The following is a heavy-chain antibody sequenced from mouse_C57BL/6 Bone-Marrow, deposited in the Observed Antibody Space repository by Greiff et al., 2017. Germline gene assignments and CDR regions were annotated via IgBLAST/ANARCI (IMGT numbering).Heavy chain of an antibody. Sequence: VQLQQPGAELVMPGASVKLSCKASGYTFTSYWMHWVKQRPGQGLEWIGEIDPSDSYTNYNQKLKGKSTLTVDKSSSTAYMQLSSLTSEDSAVYYCAVQLGYWGQGTTLTGSS. CDR3: AVQLGY. D-gene: IGHD3-1*01. CDR2: IDPSDSYT. V-gene: IGHV1-69*01. CDR1: GYTFTSYW. J-gene: IGHJ2*01.